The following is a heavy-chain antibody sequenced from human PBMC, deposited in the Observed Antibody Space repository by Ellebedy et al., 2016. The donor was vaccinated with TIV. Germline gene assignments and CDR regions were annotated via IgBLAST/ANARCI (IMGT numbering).Heavy chain of an antibody. CDR2: ISGYNGDT. V-gene: IGHV1-18*04. Sequence: ASVKVSCKASGYTFTSYYMHWVRQAPGQGLEWMGWISGYNGDTQYAQKLQGRLTMTADATTSTVYMELRSLRSDDTAAYYCARFTYAEMVDTAYYYGLDVWGLGTTVTVSS. CDR1: GYTFTSYY. J-gene: IGHJ6*02. CDR3: ARFTYAEMVDTAYYYGLDV. D-gene: IGHD5-24*01.